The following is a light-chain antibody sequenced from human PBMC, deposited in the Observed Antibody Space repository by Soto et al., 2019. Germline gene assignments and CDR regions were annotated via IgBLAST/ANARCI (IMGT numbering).Light chain of an antibody. V-gene: IGKV4-1*01. CDR3: QQYYSTPLT. J-gene: IGKJ4*01. Sequence: DIVMTQSPDSLAVSLGERATINCKSSQSVLYSSNNKNYFAWYQQKPGQPPKLLIYWASTRESGVPDRFSGSGSGTDFPLTISSLQAEDVAVYYCQQYYSTPLTFGGGTKVEIK. CDR2: WAS. CDR1: QSVLYSSNNKNY.